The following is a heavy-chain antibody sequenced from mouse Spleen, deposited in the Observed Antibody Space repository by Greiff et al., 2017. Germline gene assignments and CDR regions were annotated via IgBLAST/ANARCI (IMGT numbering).Heavy chain of an antibody. V-gene: IGHV1S16*01. J-gene: IGHJ4*01. CDR3: TILFRYAMDY. CDR2: INPSNGGT. CDR1: GYTFTSYY. Sequence: QVQLQQSGAELVKPGASVKLSCKASGYTFTSYYMYWVKQRPGQGLEWIGEINPSNGGTNFNEKFKSKATLTVDKSSSTAYMQLSSLTSEDSAVYYCTILFRYAMDYWGQGTSVTVSS. D-gene: IGHD1-1*01.